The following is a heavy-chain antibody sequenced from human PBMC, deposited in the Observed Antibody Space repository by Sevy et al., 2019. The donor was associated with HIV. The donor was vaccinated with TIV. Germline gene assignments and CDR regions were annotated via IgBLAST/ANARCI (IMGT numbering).Heavy chain of an antibody. D-gene: IGHD2-15*01. Sequence: SETLSLTCTVSGGSISSGSYYWSWIWQPAGKGLEWIGRIYTSGSTNYNPSLKSRVTISVDTSKNQFSLKLSSVIAADTAVYYCARDYVGYCSGGSCYSERPRYYYYYMDVWGKGTTVTVSS. CDR2: IYTSGST. V-gene: IGHV4-61*02. CDR1: GGSISSGSYY. J-gene: IGHJ6*03. CDR3: ARDYVGYCSGGSCYSERPRYYYYYMDV.